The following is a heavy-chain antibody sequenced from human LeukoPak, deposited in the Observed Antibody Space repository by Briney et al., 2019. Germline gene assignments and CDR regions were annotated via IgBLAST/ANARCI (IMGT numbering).Heavy chain of an antibody. Sequence: GASVTVSCQPSGYTFTGYYLHWVRQPPGQGLEWMGWMNPNTGATIYAQKFQGRVTLTRDTSISTAYMELTSLRSDDTAIYYCARDRVGSGWPRPFYFEFWGQGTLVSVSS. J-gene: IGHJ4*02. CDR2: MNPNTGAT. CDR1: GYTFTGYY. CDR3: ARDRVGSGWPRPFYFEF. D-gene: IGHD6-19*01. V-gene: IGHV1-2*02.